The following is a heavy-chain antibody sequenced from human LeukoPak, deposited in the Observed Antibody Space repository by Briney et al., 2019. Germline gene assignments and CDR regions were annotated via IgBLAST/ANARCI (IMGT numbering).Heavy chain of an antibody. CDR2: INHSGST. CDR3: ARIDYGADYGMDV. Sequence: PSETLSLTCAVYGGSFSGYYWSWIRQPPAKGLEWIGEINHSGSTNYNPSLKSRVTISVDTSKNQFSLKLSSVTAADTAVYYCARIDYGADYGMDVWGQGTTVTVSS. V-gene: IGHV4-34*01. D-gene: IGHD4-17*01. CDR1: GGSFSGYY. J-gene: IGHJ6*02.